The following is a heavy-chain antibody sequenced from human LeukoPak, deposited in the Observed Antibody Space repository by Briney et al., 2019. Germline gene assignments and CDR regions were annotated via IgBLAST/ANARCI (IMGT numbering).Heavy chain of an antibody. CDR2: IIPIFGSA. J-gene: IGHJ4*02. CDR1: GGTFSSYA. D-gene: IGHD1-26*01. V-gene: IGHV1-69*13. Sequence: ASVKVSCKASGGTFSSYAISWVRQAPGQGLEWMGGIIPIFGSANYAQKFQGRVTITADECTSTAYMELSSLRSEDTAVYYCARGVVGATTGAYYVDCWGQGTLVTVSS. CDR3: ARGVVGATTGAYYVDC.